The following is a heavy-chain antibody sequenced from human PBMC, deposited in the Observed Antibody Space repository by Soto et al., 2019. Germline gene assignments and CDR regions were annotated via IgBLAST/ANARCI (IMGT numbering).Heavy chain of an antibody. D-gene: IGHD6-13*01. Sequence: ASVKVSCKASGYTFTCYYMHWVRQAPGQGLEWMGWINPNSGGTNYAQKFQGGVTMTRDTSISTAYMELSRLRSDDRAVYYCARDHQQLAQPIAAAGNELYYYYYGMDVWGQGTTVTVSS. CDR3: ARDHQQLAQPIAAAGNELYYYYYGMDV. J-gene: IGHJ6*02. CDR1: GYTFTCYY. V-gene: IGHV1-2*02. CDR2: INPNSGGT.